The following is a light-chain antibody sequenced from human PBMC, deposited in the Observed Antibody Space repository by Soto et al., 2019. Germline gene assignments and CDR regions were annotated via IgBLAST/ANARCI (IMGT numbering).Light chain of an antibody. J-gene: IGKJ4*01. CDR3: QKYNSPSST. V-gene: IGKV1-27*01. Sequence: DIQLTQSPASLSASVGDTITITCRASQDISNDVAWYQQKPGKPPKLLISSASSLESGVPPRFRGSGYATRFTLIMSNLQPEESATYYCQKYNSPSSTFGGGTKVEI. CDR2: SAS. CDR1: QDISND.